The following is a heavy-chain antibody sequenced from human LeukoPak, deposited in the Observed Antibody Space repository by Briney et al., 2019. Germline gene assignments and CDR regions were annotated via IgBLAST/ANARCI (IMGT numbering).Heavy chain of an antibody. D-gene: IGHD2-15*01. Sequence: GGSLRLSCAASGFTFSPFAMTWVRQAPGKGLEWVSTFSPDGIHYADSVKGRFAISRDDSMSTLFLQMNSLRAEDTAIYYCAKDYARGGCSLAHCNPIDSWGQGTLVTVSS. V-gene: IGHV3-23*01. CDR2: FSPDGI. CDR1: GFTFSPFA. CDR3: AKDYARGGCSLAHCNPIDS. J-gene: IGHJ4*02.